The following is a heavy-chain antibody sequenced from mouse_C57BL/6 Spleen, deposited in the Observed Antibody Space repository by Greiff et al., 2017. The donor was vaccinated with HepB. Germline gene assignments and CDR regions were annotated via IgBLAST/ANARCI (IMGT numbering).Heavy chain of an antibody. V-gene: IGHV1-7*01. J-gene: IGHJ3*01. CDR3: ARDSWFAY. CDR1: GYTFTSYW. CDR2: INPSSGYT. Sequence: VQLQQSGAELAKPGASVKLSCKASGYTFTSYWMHWVKQRPGQGLEWIGYINPSSGYTKYNQKFKYKATLTADKSSSTAYMQLSSLTYEDSAVYYCARDSWFAYWGQGTLVTVAA.